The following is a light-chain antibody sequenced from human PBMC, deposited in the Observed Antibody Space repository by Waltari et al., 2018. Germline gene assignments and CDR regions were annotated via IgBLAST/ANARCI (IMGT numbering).Light chain of an antibody. CDR1: SSDVGGYNY. CDR2: DVS. V-gene: IGLV2-14*03. Sequence: QSALTQPASVSGSPGQSITISCTGTSSDVGGYNYVSWYQQHPGKAPKLMIYDVSNRPSGVSNRFSGSKSGNTASLTISGLQAEDEADYYFTSYTSSNTLGFGTGTKVTVL. J-gene: IGLJ1*01. CDR3: TSYTSSNTLG.